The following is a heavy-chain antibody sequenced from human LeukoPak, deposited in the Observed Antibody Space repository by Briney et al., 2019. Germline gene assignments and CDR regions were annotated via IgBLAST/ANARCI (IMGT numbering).Heavy chain of an antibody. CDR1: GFTVSSNS. CDR2: INSDGSTT. Sequence: GGSLRLSCTVSGFTVSSNSMSWVRQAPGEGLVWVSRINSDGSTTTYADSVKGRFTISRDNAKNTLYLQMNSLRAEDTAVYYCAELGITMIGGVWGKGTTVTISS. V-gene: IGHV3-74*01. J-gene: IGHJ6*04. CDR3: AELGITMIGGV. D-gene: IGHD3-10*02.